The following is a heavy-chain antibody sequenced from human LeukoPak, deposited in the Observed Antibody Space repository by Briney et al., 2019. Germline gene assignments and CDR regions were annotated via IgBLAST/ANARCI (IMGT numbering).Heavy chain of an antibody. D-gene: IGHD3-22*01. CDR2: INPSGGST. CDR3: AREGYYDSSGYHDAFDI. CDR1: GYTFTSYY. V-gene: IGHV1-46*01. Sequence: ASVKVSCKASGYTFTSYYMHWVRQAPGQGLEWMGIINPSGGSTSYAQKFQGRVTMTRDMSTSTVYMELSSLRSEDTAVYYCAREGYYDSSGYHDAFDIWGQGTMVTVSS. J-gene: IGHJ3*02.